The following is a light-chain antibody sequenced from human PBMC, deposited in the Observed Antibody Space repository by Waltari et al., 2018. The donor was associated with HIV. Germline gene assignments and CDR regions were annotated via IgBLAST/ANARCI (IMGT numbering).Light chain of an antibody. CDR3: SSFTSSSSPVQ. J-gene: IGLJ2*01. CDR1: ISDVGGYDF. Sequence: QSALTQPASVSGSPGPSITISCTGTISDVGGYDFVSWYQLHPGKAPKLMIYEVSNRPSGVSNRFSGSKSGNTASLTISGLQAEDEADYYCSSFTSSSSPVQFGGGTKLTVL. CDR2: EVS. V-gene: IGLV2-14*01.